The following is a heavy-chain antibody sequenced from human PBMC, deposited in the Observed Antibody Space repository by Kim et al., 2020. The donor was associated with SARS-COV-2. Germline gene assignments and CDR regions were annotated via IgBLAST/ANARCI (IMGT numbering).Heavy chain of an antibody. CDR3: ARVYCSGGSCYSSYYYGMDV. V-gene: IGHV3-30*07. D-gene: IGHD2-15*01. Sequence: FTISRDNSKNTLYLQMNSLRAEDTAVYYCARVYCSGGSCYSSYYYGMDVWGQGTTVTVSS. J-gene: IGHJ6*02.